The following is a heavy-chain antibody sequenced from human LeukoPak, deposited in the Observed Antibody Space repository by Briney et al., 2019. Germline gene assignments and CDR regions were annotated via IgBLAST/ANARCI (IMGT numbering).Heavy chain of an antibody. CDR2: IHYSGST. CDR3: ARDSNYGWYFDY. CDR1: GGSITNYY. J-gene: IGHJ4*02. D-gene: IGHD4-11*01. Sequence: SETLSLTCTVSGGSITNYYWTWIRQPPGKGLEWIGYIHYSGSTNYNPSLKSRVTISVDTSKNQFSLKLSSVTAADTAVYYCARDSNYGWYFDYWGQGTLVTVSS. V-gene: IGHV4-59*01.